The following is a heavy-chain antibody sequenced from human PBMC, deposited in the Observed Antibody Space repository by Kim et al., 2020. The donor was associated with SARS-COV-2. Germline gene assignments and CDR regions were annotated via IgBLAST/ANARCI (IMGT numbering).Heavy chain of an antibody. CDR1: GGSISSGGYY. Sequence: SETLSLTCTVSGGSISSGGYYWSWIRQHPGKGLEWIGYIYYSGSTYYNPSLKSRVTISVDTSKNQFSLKLSSVTAADTAVYYCAGGMTYYYDSSGYERAHIDYWGQGTLVTVSS. CDR3: AGGMTYYYDSSGYERAHIDY. D-gene: IGHD3-22*01. J-gene: IGHJ4*02. V-gene: IGHV4-31*03. CDR2: IYYSGST.